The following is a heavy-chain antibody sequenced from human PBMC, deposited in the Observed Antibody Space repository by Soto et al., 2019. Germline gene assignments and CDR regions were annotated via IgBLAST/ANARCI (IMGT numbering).Heavy chain of an antibody. Sequence: QLQESGSGLVKPSQTLSLTCAVSGGSISSGGYSWSWIRQPPGKGLEWIGYIYHSGSTYYNPSLKSRVTISVDRSKNQFSLKLSSVTAADTAVYYCAGQYDFWSPTGFDPWGQGTLVTVSS. CDR1: GGSISSGGYS. V-gene: IGHV4-30-2*01. CDR3: AGQYDFWSPTGFDP. D-gene: IGHD3-3*01. J-gene: IGHJ5*02. CDR2: IYHSGST.